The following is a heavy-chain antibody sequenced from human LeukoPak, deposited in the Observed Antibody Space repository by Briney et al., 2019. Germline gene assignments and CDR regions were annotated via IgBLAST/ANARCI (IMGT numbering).Heavy chain of an antibody. V-gene: IGHV4-34*01. D-gene: IGHD3-10*01. J-gene: IGHJ4*02. CDR1: GGSFSGYY. Sequence: SETLSLTCAVYGGSFSGYYWSWIRQPPGKGLEWIGEINHSGSTNYNPSLKSRVTISVDTSKNQFSLKLSSVTAADTAVYYCAGCPYYYGSGSFADYWGQGTLVTVSS. CDR3: AGCPYYYGSGSFADY. CDR2: INHSGST.